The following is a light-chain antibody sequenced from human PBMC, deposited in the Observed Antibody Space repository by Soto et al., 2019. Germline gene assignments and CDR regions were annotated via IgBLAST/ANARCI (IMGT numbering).Light chain of an antibody. CDR3: QQRSNWPLT. J-gene: IGKJ4*01. V-gene: IGKV3-11*01. Sequence: EIVLTQSPATLSLSPGERATLSCRASQSASIYLAWYQQKPGQAPRLLIYDASNRATGIPARFSGSGSGTDFTLTISSLEPEDFAVYYCQQRSNWPLTFGGGTKVEIK. CDR2: DAS. CDR1: QSASIY.